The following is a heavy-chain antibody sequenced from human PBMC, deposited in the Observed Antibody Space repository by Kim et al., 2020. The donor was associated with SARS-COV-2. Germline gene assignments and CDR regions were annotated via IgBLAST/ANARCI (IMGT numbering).Heavy chain of an antibody. CDR2: IRSKTYSRNN. V-gene: IGHV3-49*03. Sequence: GGSLRLSCAASGFTFDDTVMSWFRQAPGKGLEWVGFIRSKTYSRNNEYAATVKGTVSISSDNSNSIAHLQMNSLKSEDTAMYYCASGYFRVWLSWGLG. D-gene: IGHD6-13*01. J-gene: IGHJ4*02. CDR3: ASGYFRVWLS. CDR1: GFTFDDTV.